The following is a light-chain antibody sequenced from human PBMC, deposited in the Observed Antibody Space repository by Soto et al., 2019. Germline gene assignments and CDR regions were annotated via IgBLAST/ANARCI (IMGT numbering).Light chain of an antibody. CDR3: QQYNNWPRT. CDR2: AAS. CDR1: QSVGIN. Sequence: EVVLTQSQATLSVSPGERATLFCRASQSVGINLAWYQQKPGQAPRLLIYAASTRATGIPARFSASGSGTEFTLTISSLQSEDFAVYSCQQYNNWPRTLGQGTKVDIK. V-gene: IGKV3-15*01. J-gene: IGKJ1*01.